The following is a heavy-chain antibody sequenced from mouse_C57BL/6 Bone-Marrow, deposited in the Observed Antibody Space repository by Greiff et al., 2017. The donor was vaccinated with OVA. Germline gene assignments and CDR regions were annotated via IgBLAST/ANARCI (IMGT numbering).Heavy chain of an antibody. CDR3: ARDKGFDGYPAWFAY. D-gene: IGHD2-3*01. Sequence: DVKLVESGGGLVKPGGSLKLSCAASGFTFSSYAMSWVRQTPEKRLEWVATISDGGSYTYYPDNVKGRFTISRDNAKNNLYLQMIHLKSEDTAMYYCARDKGFDGYPAWFAYWGQGTLVTVSA. CDR1: GFTFSSYA. CDR2: ISDGGSYT. J-gene: IGHJ3*01. V-gene: IGHV5-4*01.